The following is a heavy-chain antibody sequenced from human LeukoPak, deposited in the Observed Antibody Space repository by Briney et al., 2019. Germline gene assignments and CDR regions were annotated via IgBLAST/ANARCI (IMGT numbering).Heavy chain of an antibody. D-gene: IGHD3-3*01. CDR2: INSDGSST. Sequence: PGGALRLSCGASGFTFSSYCMHWVRQAPGKGLVWVSCINSDGSSTSYADSVKGRFTISRDNAKNTLYLQMNSLRAEDTAVYYCARGAPTADFWSGYYTGGDDWFDPWGQGTLVTVSS. CDR3: ARGAPTADFWSGYYTGGDDWFDP. V-gene: IGHV3-74*01. CDR1: GFTFSSYC. J-gene: IGHJ5*02.